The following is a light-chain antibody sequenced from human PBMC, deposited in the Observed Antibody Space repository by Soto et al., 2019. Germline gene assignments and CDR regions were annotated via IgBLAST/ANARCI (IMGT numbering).Light chain of an antibody. V-gene: IGKV1-39*01. CDR2: AAS. CDR3: QQSYITPQT. J-gene: IGKJ1*01. Sequence: DIQITQSPSTLSASVGDRVTITCRASQSISSWLAWYQQKPGKAPKLLIYAASSLQSGVPSRFSGSGSGTDFTLTISSLQPEDFATYYCQQSYITPQTFGQGGNVDIK. CDR1: QSISSW.